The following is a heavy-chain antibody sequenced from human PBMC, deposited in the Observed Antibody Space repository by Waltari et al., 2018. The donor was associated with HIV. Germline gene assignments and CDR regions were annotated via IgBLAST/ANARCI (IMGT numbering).Heavy chain of an antibody. Sequence: QVQLQQWGAGLLKPSETLSLTCAVYGTSFTGHYWTWIRQPPGKGLEWVGEVNHGGTTNYKPALKSRVTISVDTSNNHFSLKLNSVTAADTAVYFCASGLSSGKSVDYWGQGTLVTVSS. D-gene: IGHD3-10*01. V-gene: IGHV4-34*02. CDR1: GTSFTGHY. CDR2: VNHGGTT. CDR3: ASGLSSGKSVDY. J-gene: IGHJ4*02.